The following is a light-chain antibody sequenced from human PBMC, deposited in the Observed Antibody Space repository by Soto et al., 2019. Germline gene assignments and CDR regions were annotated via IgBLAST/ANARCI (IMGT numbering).Light chain of an antibody. J-gene: IGLJ7*01. CDR1: DTDVGGYTF. CDR2: DVS. V-gene: IGLV2-11*01. CDR3: CSYAGRYNFVM. Sequence: QSALAQPRSVSGSPGQSVTISCTGTDTDVGGYTFVSWYQQHADKAPRVLIFDVSQRAPGVPDRFSGSKSGNTASLTISGLQPEDEADYHCCSYAGRYNFVMFGGGTQLTVL.